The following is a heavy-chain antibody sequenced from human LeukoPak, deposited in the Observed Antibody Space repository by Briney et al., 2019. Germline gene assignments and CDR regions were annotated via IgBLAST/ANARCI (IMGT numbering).Heavy chain of an antibody. CDR2: IFFRGST. CDR3: AREPFDSSGYYYSYFDY. Sequence: SETLSLTCTVSGDSISSTNFWRWVRQPPGGGLEWIGTIFFRGSTSYNPSLKSRVTISVDTSKNQFSLKLSSVTAADTAVYYCAREPFDSSGYYYSYFDYWGQGTLVTVSS. CDR1: GDSISSTNF. J-gene: IGHJ4*02. V-gene: IGHV4-38-2*02. D-gene: IGHD3-22*01.